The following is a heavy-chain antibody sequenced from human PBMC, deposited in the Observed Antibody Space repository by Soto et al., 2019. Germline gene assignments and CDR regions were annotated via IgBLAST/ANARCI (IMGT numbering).Heavy chain of an antibody. CDR2: IYYNVNT. V-gene: IGHV4-59*01. J-gene: IGHJ4*02. CDR3: ARRYGGNFDY. D-gene: IGHD1-26*01. Sequence: SETLSLTCTVSGGSISSYYWSWIRQPPGKGLEWIGYIYYNVNTNYNPSLKSRVTISVDTSKNQFSLKVRSVTAADTAVYYCARRYGGNFDYWGQGTLVTVSS. CDR1: GGSISSYY.